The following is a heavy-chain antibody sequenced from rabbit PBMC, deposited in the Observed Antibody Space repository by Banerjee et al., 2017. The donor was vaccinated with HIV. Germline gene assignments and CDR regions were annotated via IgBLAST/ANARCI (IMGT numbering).Heavy chain of an antibody. CDR1: GFSFSSGYD. Sequence: QSLEESGGDLVKPGASLTLTCTASGFSFSSGYDMCWVRQAPGKGLEWIACINTGSAGAYYASWAKGRFTIFKTSSTTVTLQMTSLTAADTATYFCARGGGYVGYGYALKLWGPGTLVTVS. J-gene: IGHJ4*01. CDR2: INTGSAGA. D-gene: IGHD6-1*01. V-gene: IGHV1S40*01. CDR3: ARGGGYVGYGYALKL.